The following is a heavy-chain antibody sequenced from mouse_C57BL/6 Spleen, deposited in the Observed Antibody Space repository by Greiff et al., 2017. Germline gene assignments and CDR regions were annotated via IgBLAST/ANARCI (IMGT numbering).Heavy chain of an antibody. J-gene: IGHJ3*01. Sequence: EVQLQQSGPGMVKPSQSLSLTCTVTGYSITSGYDWHWIRHFPGNKLEWMGYISYSGSTNYNPSLKSRISITPDTSKNHFFLKLNSVTTEDTATYYCARDDGYYTWFAYWGQGTLVTVSA. CDR2: ISYSGST. D-gene: IGHD2-3*01. CDR3: ARDDGYYTWFAY. CDR1: GYSITSGYD. V-gene: IGHV3-1*01.